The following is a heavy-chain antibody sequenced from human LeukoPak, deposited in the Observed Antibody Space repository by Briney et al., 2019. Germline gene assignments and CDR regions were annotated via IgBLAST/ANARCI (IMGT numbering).Heavy chain of an antibody. J-gene: IGHJ4*02. V-gene: IGHV4-59*12. CDR3: ARAGYSSYFDY. CDR1: GGSISSYY. Sequence: PSETLSLTCTVSGGSISSYYWSWIRQPPGKGLEWIGEIYHSGSTNYNPSLKSRVTISVDKSKNQFSLKLSSVTAADTAVYYCARAGYSSYFDYWGQGTLVTVSS. D-gene: IGHD5-18*01. CDR2: IYHSGST.